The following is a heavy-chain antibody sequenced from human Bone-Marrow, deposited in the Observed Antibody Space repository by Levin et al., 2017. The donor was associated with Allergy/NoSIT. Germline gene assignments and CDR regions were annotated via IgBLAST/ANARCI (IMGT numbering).Heavy chain of an antibody. CDR1: GFIFSDSS. Sequence: GGSLRLSCAASGFIFSDSSIHWVRRASGKGLEWVGRIRSKADGYETSYGASVRGRFTVSRDDSKDTSYLQMNSLKTEDTAVYYCTREYSSGWPFDYWGQGVLVTVSS. D-gene: IGHD6-19*01. CDR2: IRSKADGYET. CDR3: TREYSSGWPFDY. V-gene: IGHV3-73*01. J-gene: IGHJ4*02.